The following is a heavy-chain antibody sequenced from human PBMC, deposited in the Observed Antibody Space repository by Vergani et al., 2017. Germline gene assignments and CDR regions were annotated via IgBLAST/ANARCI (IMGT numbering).Heavy chain of an antibody. D-gene: IGHD2-21*01. V-gene: IGHV4-61*02. Sequence: QVQLQESGPGLLKPSQTLSLSCTVSGDSISSGGYYWSWIRLPAGKGLEWIGSIYTSGRTNYNPSLKSRFTMSVDTSKNQFSLKLTSVTAADTAIYYCVRVLHTSYILGAFGIWGQGVKVTVSS. CDR2: IYTSGRT. CDR3: VRVLHTSYILGAFGI. CDR1: GDSISSGGYY. J-gene: IGHJ3*02.